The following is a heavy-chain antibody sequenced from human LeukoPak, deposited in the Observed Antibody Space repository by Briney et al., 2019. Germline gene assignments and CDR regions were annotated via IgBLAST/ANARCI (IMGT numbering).Heavy chain of an antibody. J-gene: IGHJ4*02. V-gene: IGHV3-9*01. CDR3: AKDMSFGDPPPNFDY. Sequence: GGSLRLSRAASGFTFDDYAMHWVRQAPGKGLEWVSGISWNSGSIGYADSVKGRFTISRDNAKNSLYLQMNSLRAEDTALYYCAKDMSFGDPPPNFDYWGQGTLVTVSS. CDR2: ISWNSGSI. CDR1: GFTFDDYA. D-gene: IGHD3-10*01.